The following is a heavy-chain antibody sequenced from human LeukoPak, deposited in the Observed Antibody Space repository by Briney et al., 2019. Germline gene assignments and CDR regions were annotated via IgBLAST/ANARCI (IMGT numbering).Heavy chain of an antibody. Sequence: SETLSLTCAVYGGSFSGYYWSWIRQPPGKGLEWIGEINHSGSTNCNPSLKSRVTISVDTSENQFSLKLSSVTAADTAVYYCARYCSSTSCRAPYYGMDVWGKGTTVTVSS. D-gene: IGHD2-2*01. CDR2: INHSGST. CDR3: ARYCSSTSCRAPYYGMDV. V-gene: IGHV4-34*01. CDR1: GGSFSGYY. J-gene: IGHJ6*04.